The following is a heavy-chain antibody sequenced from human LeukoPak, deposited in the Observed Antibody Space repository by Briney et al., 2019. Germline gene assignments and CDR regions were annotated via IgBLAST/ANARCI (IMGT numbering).Heavy chain of an antibody. CDR2: FYYSGST. Sequence: SETLSLTCTVSGDSITSSSHYWGWIRQPPGKGLEWIGNFYYSGSTDYNPSLKSRVSISVDTSENQFYLNLTSVTAADTAVYFCARDVGYKYGVYYYYAMDVWGQGTTVTVSS. CDR1: GDSITSSSHY. D-gene: IGHD5-18*01. J-gene: IGHJ6*02. CDR3: ARDVGYKYGVYYYYAMDV. V-gene: IGHV4-39*07.